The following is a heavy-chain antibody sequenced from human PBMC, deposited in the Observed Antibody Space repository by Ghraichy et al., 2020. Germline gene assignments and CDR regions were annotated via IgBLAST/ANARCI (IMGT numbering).Heavy chain of an antibody. CDR2: IIPIFGTA. CDR1: GGTFSSYA. CDR3: ARAPFITGTNYYYYYMDV. J-gene: IGHJ6*03. V-gene: IGHV1-69*13. Sequence: SVKVSCKASGGTFSSYAISWVRQAPGQGLEWMGGIIPIFGTANYAQKFQGRVTITADESTSTAYMELSSLRSEDTAVYYCARAPFITGTNYYYYYMDVWGKGTTVTVSS. D-gene: IGHD1/OR15-1a*01.